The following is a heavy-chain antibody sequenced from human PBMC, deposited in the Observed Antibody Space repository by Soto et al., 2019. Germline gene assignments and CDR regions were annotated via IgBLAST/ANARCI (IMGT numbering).Heavy chain of an antibody. J-gene: IGHJ4*02. CDR2: LTAYDSKR. Sequence: QVQMVQSGVEVRKTGASVRVSCKTSGYTFTTFGIHWVRQAPGKGLEWMGCLTAYDSKRNFAQKFQDRLTMTMDITTSTGYMELSGLRSDDTAVYFCARGLTYGDFDYWGRGTQVAVSS. CDR1: GYTFTTFG. V-gene: IGHV1-18*01. CDR3: ARGLTYGDFDY. D-gene: IGHD4-17*01.